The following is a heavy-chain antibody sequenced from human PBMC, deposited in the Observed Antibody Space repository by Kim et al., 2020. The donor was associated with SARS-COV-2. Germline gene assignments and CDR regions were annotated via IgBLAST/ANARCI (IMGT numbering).Heavy chain of an antibody. D-gene: IGHD1-1*01. CDR2: IIPIFGTA. CDR3: ARRRVREPSGGFDY. Sequence: SVKVSCKASGGTFSSYAISWVRQAPGQGLEWMGGIIPIFGTANYAQKFQGRVTITADESTSTAYMELSSLRSEDTAVYYCARRRVREPSGGFDYWGQGTLVTVSS. V-gene: IGHV1-69*13. J-gene: IGHJ4*02. CDR1: GGTFSSYA.